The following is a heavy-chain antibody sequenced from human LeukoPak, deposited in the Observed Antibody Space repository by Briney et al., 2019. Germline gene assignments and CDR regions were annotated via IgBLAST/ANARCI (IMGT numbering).Heavy chain of an antibody. CDR2: ISYDGSDK. CDR3: AKVTRPKRSGYSYQGGLDY. J-gene: IGHJ4*02. V-gene: IGHV3-30-3*01. CDR1: GFTFSSYA. Sequence: PGRSLRLSCAASGFTFSSYAVHWVRQAPGKGLEWVAVISYDGSDKYYADSVKGRFTISRDNSKNTLYLQMNSLRAEDTAVYYCAKVTRPKRSGYSYQGGLDYWGQGTLVTVSS. D-gene: IGHD5-18*01.